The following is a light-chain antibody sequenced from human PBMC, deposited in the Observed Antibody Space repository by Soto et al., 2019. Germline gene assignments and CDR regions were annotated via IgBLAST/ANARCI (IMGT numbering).Light chain of an antibody. CDR3: QQYGSSKT. CDR1: QTVPNNY. V-gene: IGKV3-20*01. CDR2: GAS. J-gene: IGKJ1*01. Sequence: ENVLTQSPGTLSLSPGEGATLSCRASQTVPNNYLAWYHQKPGQAPRLLIYGASSRATGIPDRFSSSGSGTHFTLTISRLEPEDYGVYYCQQYGSSKTFGQGTKVETK.